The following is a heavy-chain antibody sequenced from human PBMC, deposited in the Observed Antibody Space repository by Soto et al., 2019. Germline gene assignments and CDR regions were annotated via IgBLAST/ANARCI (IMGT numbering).Heavy chain of an antibody. J-gene: IGHJ4*02. CDR1: GFTFSSYG. CDR3: AKDPRIVLVPAALGN. D-gene: IGHD2-2*01. CDR2: ISYDGSNK. V-gene: IGHV3-30*18. Sequence: QVQLVESGGGVVQPGRSLRLSCAASGFTFSSYGMHWVRQAPGKGLEWVAVISYDGSNKYYADSVKGRFTISRDNSKNTLYLQMNSLRAEDTAVYYCAKDPRIVLVPAALGNWGQGTLVTVSS.